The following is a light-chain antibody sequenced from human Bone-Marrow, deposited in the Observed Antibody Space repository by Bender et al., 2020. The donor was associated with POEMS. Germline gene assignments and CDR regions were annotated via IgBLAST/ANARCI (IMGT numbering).Light chain of an antibody. CDR1: SSKFGSYP. CDR3: ATWDDRLNGWV. CDR2: NNS. V-gene: IGLV1-44*01. J-gene: IGLJ3*02. Sequence: QSVLTQPHSASGTPGQRVTISCSGSSSKFGSYPVNWYQQLPGAAPKLVIFNNSQRPSGVPDRFSGSNSGTSASLAISGLLSDDEADFYCATWDDRLNGWVFGGGTKLTVL.